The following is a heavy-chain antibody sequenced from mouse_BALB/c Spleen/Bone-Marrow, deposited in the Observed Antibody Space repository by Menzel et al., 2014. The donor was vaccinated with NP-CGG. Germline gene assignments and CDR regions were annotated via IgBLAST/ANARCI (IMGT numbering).Heavy chain of an antibody. Sequence: EVKLLESGGGLVKPGGSLKLSCAASGFAFSSYDMSWVRQTPEKRLEWVAYISSGGGSTYYPDTVKGRFTISRDNAKNTLYLRMSSLKSEDTAMYYCARTTPYAMDYWGQGTSVTVSS. J-gene: IGHJ4*01. CDR3: ARTTPYAMDY. V-gene: IGHV5-12-1*01. D-gene: IGHD5-5*01. CDR1: GFAFSSYD. CDR2: ISSGGGST.